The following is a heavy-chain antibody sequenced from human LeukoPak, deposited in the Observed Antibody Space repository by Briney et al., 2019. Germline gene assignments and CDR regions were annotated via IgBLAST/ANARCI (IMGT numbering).Heavy chain of an antibody. CDR1: GLTLCSNH. J-gene: IGHJ4*02. V-gene: IGHV3-53*01. CDR2: IYSGGST. Sequence: PGGSLRLSCAASGLTLCSNHMNWVRQAPGKGLEWVSVIYSGGSTYYADSVTGRFTISRDNSKNTLYLQMNSLRAEDTAVYYCEALGDYCGEGTLVTVSS. CDR3: EALGDY.